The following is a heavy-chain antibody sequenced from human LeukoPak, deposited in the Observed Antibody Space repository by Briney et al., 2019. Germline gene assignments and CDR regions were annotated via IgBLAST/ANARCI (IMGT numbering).Heavy chain of an antibody. CDR2: IGGIGGTT. Sequence: GGSLRLSCAASRFTISNYAMSWVRQAPGKGLEWVSGIGGIGGTTYYADSVKGRFTISRGDSKNTLYLQMNSLRAEDTAIYYCAEDGGGRLRPEYFQHWGQGTLVTVSS. CDR3: AEDGGGRLRPEYFQH. CDR1: RFTISNYA. D-gene: IGHD1-26*01. V-gene: IGHV3-23*01. J-gene: IGHJ1*01.